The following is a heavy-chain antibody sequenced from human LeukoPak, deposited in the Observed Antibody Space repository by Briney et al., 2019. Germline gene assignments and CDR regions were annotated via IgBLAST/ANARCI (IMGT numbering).Heavy chain of an antibody. V-gene: IGHV1-69*05. Sequence: SVKVSCKASGGTFSSYAISWVRQAPGQGLEWMGGIIPIFGTANYAQKFQGRVTITTDESTTTAYMELSSRRSEDTAVYYCARDLGIAAAGTAYWGQGTLVTVSS. CDR1: GGTFSSYA. D-gene: IGHD6-13*01. J-gene: IGHJ4*02. CDR2: IIPIFGTA. CDR3: ARDLGIAAAGTAY.